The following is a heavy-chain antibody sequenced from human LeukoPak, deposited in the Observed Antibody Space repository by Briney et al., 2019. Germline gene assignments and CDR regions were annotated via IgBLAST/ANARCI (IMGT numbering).Heavy chain of an antibody. CDR2: ISSDGSNQ. CDR3: VTGRNYYYDY. J-gene: IGHJ4*02. D-gene: IGHD3-22*01. V-gene: IGHV3-30*01. Sequence: GGSLRLSCAASGFTFSTYPMHRVRQAPGKGLEWVAVISSDGSNQYYADSVKGRFTTSRDNSRNTLYLQMNSLRSEDTAVNYCVTGRNYYYDYWGQGTLVTVSS. CDR1: GFTFSTYP.